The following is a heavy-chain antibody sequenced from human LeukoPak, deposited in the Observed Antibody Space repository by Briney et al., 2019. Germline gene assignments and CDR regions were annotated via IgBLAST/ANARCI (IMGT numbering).Heavy chain of an antibody. J-gene: IGHJ4*02. Sequence: PGGSLRLSCAASGFTFSIYAMSWVRQAPGKGLEWVSGITNSGRTTYYADSVKGRFTISRDNSENTLYLQMNSLRAEDTAVYYCVRDFYCSGGSCPLFGNWGQGTLVTVSS. CDR2: ITNSGRTT. CDR1: GFTFSIYA. D-gene: IGHD2-15*01. V-gene: IGHV3-23*01. CDR3: VRDFYCSGGSCPLFGN.